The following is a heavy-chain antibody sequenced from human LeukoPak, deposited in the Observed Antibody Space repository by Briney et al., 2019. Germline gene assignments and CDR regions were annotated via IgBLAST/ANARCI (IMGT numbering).Heavy chain of an antibody. CDR2: INHSGST. V-gene: IGHV4-34*01. J-gene: IGHJ4*02. Sequence: SETLSLTCAVYGGSFSGYYWSWIRQPPGKGLEWIGEINHSGSTNYNPSLKSRVTISVDTSKNQFSLKVSSVTAADTAVYYCARSRSYQLLTFDYWGQGTLVTVSS. CDR1: GGSFSGYY. D-gene: IGHD2-2*01. CDR3: ARSRSYQLLTFDY.